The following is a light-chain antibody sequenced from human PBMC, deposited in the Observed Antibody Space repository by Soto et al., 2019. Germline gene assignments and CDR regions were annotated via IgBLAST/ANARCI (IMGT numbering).Light chain of an antibody. J-gene: IGKJ5*01. CDR2: WAS. V-gene: IGKV4-1*01. Sequence: DIVLTQSPDSLAVSPGERATTNCKSSQRVLNSSNNKNYLAWYQQKPGQPPKLLIYWASTRGSGIPDRFSGSGSGTGFALTISSLQAEDVAVYYCHQYYSTPSTFGQGTRLEIK. CDR1: QRVLNSSNNKNY. CDR3: HQYYSTPST.